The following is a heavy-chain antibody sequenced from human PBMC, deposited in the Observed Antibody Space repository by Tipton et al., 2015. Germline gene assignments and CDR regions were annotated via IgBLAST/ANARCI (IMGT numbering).Heavy chain of an antibody. CDR3: ARDGDDGGTLDYFDY. V-gene: IGHV1-46*01. Sequence: QSGAEVKKPGASVKVSCKASGYTFTSYYLHWVRQAPGQGLEWMGIINPRGGITRYAQKFQGRVTMTRDTSTSTVYMELSSLRSEDPAVYYCARDGDDGGTLDYFDYWGQGTLVTVSS. CDR1: GYTFTSYY. CDR2: INPRGGIT. J-gene: IGHJ4*02. D-gene: IGHD4-23*01.